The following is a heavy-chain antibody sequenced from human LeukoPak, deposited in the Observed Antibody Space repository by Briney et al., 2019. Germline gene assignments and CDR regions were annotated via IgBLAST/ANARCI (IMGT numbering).Heavy chain of an antibody. V-gene: IGHV3-7*03. J-gene: IGHJ4*02. D-gene: IGHD1-26*01. CDR2: INQDAGTT. Sequence: GGSLRLSCVASGFSFTSYWMSWVRQAPGKGLEFVANINQDAGTTNYVDSVKGRFTISRDNAENSLYLQMNSLRAEDTAVYYCASEKVEATTHIDYWGLGTLVTVSS. CDR1: GFSFTSYW. CDR3: ASEKVEATTHIDY.